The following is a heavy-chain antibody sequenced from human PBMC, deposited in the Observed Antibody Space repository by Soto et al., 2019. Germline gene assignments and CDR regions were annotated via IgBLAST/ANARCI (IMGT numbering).Heavy chain of an antibody. CDR1: GFTFGNYG. Sequence: EVQLLESGGGLVQPGGSLRLSCAASGFTFGNYGMNWVRQAPGKGLEWVSGISGGGGSTYYADSVKGRFNISRDPSKNTVFLEMNSLRAEDTAVYYCAKGFIVVVTVIRPDDSFDVWGQGTLVTVSS. J-gene: IGHJ3*01. D-gene: IGHD2-21*02. CDR2: ISGGGGST. V-gene: IGHV3-23*01. CDR3: AKGFIVVVTVIRPDDSFDV.